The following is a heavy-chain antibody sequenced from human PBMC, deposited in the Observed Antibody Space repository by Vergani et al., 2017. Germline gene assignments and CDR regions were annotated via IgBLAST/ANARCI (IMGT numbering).Heavy chain of an antibody. CDR3: ARLRGVTRPFDY. CDR1: GGSISSGSYY. J-gene: IGHJ4*02. Sequence: VQLQESGPGLVKPSQTLSLTCTVSGGSISSGSYYWSWIRQPPGKGLEWIVYIYYSGSTNYNPSLKSRVTISVDTSKNQFSLKLSSVTAADTAVYYCARLRGVTRPFDYWGQGTLVTVSS. V-gene: IGHV4-61*01. CDR2: IYYSGST. D-gene: IGHD4-23*01.